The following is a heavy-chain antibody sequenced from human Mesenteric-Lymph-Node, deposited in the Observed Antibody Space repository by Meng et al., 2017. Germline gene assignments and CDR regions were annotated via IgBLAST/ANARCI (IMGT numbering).Heavy chain of an antibody. CDR2: ISYDGSNK. J-gene: IGHJ5*02. V-gene: IGHV3-30*04. CDR3: AKDGATQLLFSVSWFDP. Sequence: GGSLRLSCAASGFTFSSYAMHWVRQAPGKGLEWVAVISYDGSNKYYADSVKGRFTISRDNSKNTLYLQMNSLRAEDTALYYCAKDGATQLLFSVSWFDPWGQGTL. D-gene: IGHD2-2*01. CDR1: GFTFSSYA.